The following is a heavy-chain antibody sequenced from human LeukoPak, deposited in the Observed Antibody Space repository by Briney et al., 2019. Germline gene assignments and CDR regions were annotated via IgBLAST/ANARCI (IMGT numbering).Heavy chain of an antibody. Sequence: SETLSLTCTVSGGSISSGDYYWSWIRQPPGKGLEWIGYIYYSGSTYHNPSLKSRVTISVDTSKNQFSLKLSSVTAADTAVYYCARDRRYYDSSGYHDAFDIWGQGTMVTVSS. D-gene: IGHD3-22*01. CDR1: GGSISSGDYY. CDR2: IYYSGST. V-gene: IGHV4-30-4*01. J-gene: IGHJ3*02. CDR3: ARDRRYYDSSGYHDAFDI.